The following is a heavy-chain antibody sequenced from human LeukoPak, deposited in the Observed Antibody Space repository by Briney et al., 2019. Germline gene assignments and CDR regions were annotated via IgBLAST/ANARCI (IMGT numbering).Heavy chain of an antibody. CDR2: INWNGVGT. V-gene: IGHV3-20*04. Sequence: GGSLRLSCAASGFSFGDFGMSWVRQAPGKGLEWVSGINWNGVGTSYIDSVKGRFTVSRDNAKNSLYLQMNSLRGEDTALYFCARGRYDISTVHRFFYYGMDVWGQGTPVAVSS. CDR3: ARGRYDISTVHRFFYYGMDV. D-gene: IGHD3-22*01. J-gene: IGHJ6*02. CDR1: GFSFGDFG.